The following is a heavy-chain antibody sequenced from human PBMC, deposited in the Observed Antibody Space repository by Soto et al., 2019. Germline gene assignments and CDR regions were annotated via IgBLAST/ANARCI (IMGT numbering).Heavy chain of an antibody. D-gene: IGHD3-22*01. Sequence: RVSCAASGFTFSGYSMNWVRQAPGKGLEWVSSISSSSTYIYYADSLKGRFTISRNNAKNSLYLQMNSLRAEDTAVYYCARDLHSDSSGFGYWGQGTLVTVSS. J-gene: IGHJ4*01. CDR1: GFTFSGYS. CDR3: ARDLHSDSSGFGY. CDR2: ISSSSTYI. V-gene: IGHV3-21*01.